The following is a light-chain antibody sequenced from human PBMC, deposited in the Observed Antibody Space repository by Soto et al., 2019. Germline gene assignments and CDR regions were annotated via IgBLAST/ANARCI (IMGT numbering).Light chain of an antibody. Sequence: IVLTQSPGILSLSPGDRASLSCGASQSISSSFLAWYQQKPGQAPRLLIYGASSRATGIPDRFSGTGSETDFTLTISRLEPEDFAVYYCQQYDNSPNTFGQGTRLEIK. V-gene: IGKV3-20*01. CDR2: GAS. CDR1: QSISSSF. CDR3: QQYDNSPNT. J-gene: IGKJ5*01.